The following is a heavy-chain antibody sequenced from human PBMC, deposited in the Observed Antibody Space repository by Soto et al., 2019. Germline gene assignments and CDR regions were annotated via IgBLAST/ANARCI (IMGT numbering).Heavy chain of an antibody. V-gene: IGHV4-59*04. Sequence: SETLSLTCTVSGGSITGYYWGWIRQPPGKGLEWIGYIYYSGSTYYNPSLKSRVTMSVDTSKNQFSLKLSSVTAVDTAVYYCARKNGVLDAFDIWGQGTMVTVSS. CDR2: IYYSGST. CDR3: ARKNGVLDAFDI. D-gene: IGHD4-17*01. J-gene: IGHJ3*02. CDR1: GGSITGYY.